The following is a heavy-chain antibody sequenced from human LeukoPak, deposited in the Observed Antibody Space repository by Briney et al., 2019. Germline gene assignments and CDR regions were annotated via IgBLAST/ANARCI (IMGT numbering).Heavy chain of an antibody. Sequence: AGGSLRLSCAASGFTFRSYGMHWVRQAPGKGLEWVADIWSDGSSQHYADSVKGRFTISRDNSKNTLDLQMSSLRVEDTAVYYCAREGSDSRGYSLDYWGQGTLVTVSS. J-gene: IGHJ4*02. D-gene: IGHD3-22*01. V-gene: IGHV3-33*01. CDR3: AREGSDSRGYSLDY. CDR1: GFTFRSYG. CDR2: IWSDGSSQ.